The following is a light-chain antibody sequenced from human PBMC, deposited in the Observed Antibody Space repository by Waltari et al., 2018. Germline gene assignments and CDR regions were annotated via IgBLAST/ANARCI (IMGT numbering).Light chain of an antibody. Sequence: QSALTQPASLPGSPGQSITISCARTKTYIGTYNFVSWFQQFPGQAPKLIVSEATKRPSGVSYRFSGSKSGNTASLTISGLQAEDEADYYCCSYAGGSRVIFGGGTKLTVL. CDR3: CSYAGGSRVI. CDR1: KTYIGTYNF. J-gene: IGLJ2*01. CDR2: EAT. V-gene: IGLV2-23*01.